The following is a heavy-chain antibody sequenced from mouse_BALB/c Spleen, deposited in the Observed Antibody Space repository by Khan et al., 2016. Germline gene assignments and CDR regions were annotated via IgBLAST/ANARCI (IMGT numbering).Heavy chain of an antibody. CDR3: ARDLEGYDDAMDD. J-gene: IGHJ4*01. CDR1: GFTFTDYY. D-gene: IGHD2-2*01. Sequence: EVELVESGGGLVQPGGSLRLSCATSGFTFTDYYMSWVRQPPGKALEWLGFIRNKANGYTTEYSASVKGRFTISRDNSQSILSLQMNTLRAEDSATYYCARDLEGYDDAMDDWGQGTSVTVSS. CDR2: IRNKANGYTT. V-gene: IGHV7-3*02.